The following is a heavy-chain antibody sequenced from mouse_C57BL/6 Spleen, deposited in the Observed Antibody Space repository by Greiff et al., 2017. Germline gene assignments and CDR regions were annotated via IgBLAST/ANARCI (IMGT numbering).Heavy chain of an antibody. V-gene: IGHV3-6*01. CDR1: GYSITSGYY. D-gene: IGHD1-3*01. CDR2: ISYDGSN. J-gene: IGHJ3*01. Sequence: DVKLQESGPGLVKPSQSLSLTCSVTGYSITSGYYWNWIRQFPGNKLEWMGYISYDGSNNYNPSLKNRISITRDTSKNQFFLKLNSVTTEDTATYYCARGDNVWFAYWGQGTLVTVSA. CDR3: ARGDNVWFAY.